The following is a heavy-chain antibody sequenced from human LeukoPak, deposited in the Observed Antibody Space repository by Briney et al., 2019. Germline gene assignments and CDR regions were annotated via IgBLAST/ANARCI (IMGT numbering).Heavy chain of an antibody. CDR2: IYYSGST. V-gene: IGHV4-39*01. CDR3: ARLRIPAYFDY. D-gene: IGHD2-15*01. J-gene: IGHJ4*02. Sequence: PSETLSLTCTVSGGSISSCSYYWGWIRQPPGKGLEWIGSIYYSGSTYYNPSLKSRVTISVDTSKNQFSLKLSSVTAADTAVYYCARLRIPAYFDYWGQGTLVTVSS. CDR1: GGSISSCSYY.